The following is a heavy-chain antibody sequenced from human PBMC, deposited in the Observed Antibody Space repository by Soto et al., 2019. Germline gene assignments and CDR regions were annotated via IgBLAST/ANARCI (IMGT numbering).Heavy chain of an antibody. J-gene: IGHJ6*03. Sequence: PSETLSLTCAVSGASINTGGYYWTWIRQHPTKGLEWIGYIYFSGTTWYNPSLKSRVVMSVDMSQNQFSLNLTSVTAADTAVYYCSRQWSGLCYMDVSGKATSVTVSS. CDR1: GASINTGGYY. D-gene: IGHD3-3*01. CDR3: SRQWSGLCYMDV. V-gene: IGHV4-31*11. CDR2: IYFSGTT.